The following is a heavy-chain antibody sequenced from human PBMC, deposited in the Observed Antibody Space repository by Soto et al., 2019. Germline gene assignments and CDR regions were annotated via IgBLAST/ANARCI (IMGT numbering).Heavy chain of an antibody. J-gene: IGHJ6*02. CDR3: ARDGERDTGLNFYYYLHGMDA. Sequence: ASVKVSCKASGYTLTTYGISWVRQAPGQGLEWMGWISPYNGTTKYAEKFQGEMTMTTDTATSTAYMDLRSLRSDDTAVYYCARDGERDTGLNFYYYLHGMDAWGQGTRVTVSS. V-gene: IGHV1-18*04. CDR2: ISPYNGTT. D-gene: IGHD1-1*01. CDR1: GYTLTTYG.